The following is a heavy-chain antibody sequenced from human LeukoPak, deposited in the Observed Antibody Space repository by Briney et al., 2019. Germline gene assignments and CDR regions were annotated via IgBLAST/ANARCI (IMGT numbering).Heavy chain of an antibody. CDR2: IYYSGST. V-gene: IGHV4-39*02. Sequence: SETLSLTCTVSGGSISSSSYYWGWIRQPPGKGLEWIGSIYYSGSTYYNPSLKSRVTISVDTSKNQFSLKLSSVTAADTAVYYCARDWPHYYESSGFSRRFFDSWSQGTRVTVSS. CDR1: GGSISSSSYY. D-gene: IGHD3-22*01. J-gene: IGHJ4*02. CDR3: ARDWPHYYESSGFSRRFFDS.